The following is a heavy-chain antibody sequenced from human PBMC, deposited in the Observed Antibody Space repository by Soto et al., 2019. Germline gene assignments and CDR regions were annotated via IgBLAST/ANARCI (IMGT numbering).Heavy chain of an antibody. CDR1: GFPFTTYY. CDR2: INPSGDGT. J-gene: IGHJ4*02. V-gene: IGHV1-46*03. CDR3: VRDCEFGY. Sequence: ASVKVSCQASGFPFTTYYMLWVRQAPGQGREWMGVINPSGDGTTYAQNFQRRVSLTKDTSASTVYMELSSLRSEDTAEYYCVRDCEFGYWGQGTLVTVSS. D-gene: IGHD3-10*01.